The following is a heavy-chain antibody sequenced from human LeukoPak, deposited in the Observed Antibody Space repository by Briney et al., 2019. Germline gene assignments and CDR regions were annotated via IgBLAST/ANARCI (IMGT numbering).Heavy chain of an antibody. CDR2: IHYSGTA. D-gene: IGHD3-10*01. Sequence: SETLSLTCTVSGGSISGYYWSWLRLPPGKGREWSAYIHYSGTANYNPSLRSRVTISVDTSKNQFSLKVNSVTATDTAVYFCARHDSYALGSHPLDVWGQGTTVIVSS. CDR3: ARHDSYALGSHPLDV. CDR1: GGSISGYY. V-gene: IGHV4-59*08. J-gene: IGHJ6*02.